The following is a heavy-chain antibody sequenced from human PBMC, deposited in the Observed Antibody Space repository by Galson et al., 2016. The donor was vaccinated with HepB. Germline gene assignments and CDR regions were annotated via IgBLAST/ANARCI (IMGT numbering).Heavy chain of an antibody. CDR1: GFTFSSYA. CDR2: IKQYGSEK. Sequence: SLRLSCAASGFTFSSYAMSWVRRAPGKGLEWVAIIKQYGSEKYYVDSVKGRFTISRDNAKNSLYLQLNSLRAEDTAVYYCARIIKTGTTSHFDYWGQGTLVTVSS. CDR3: ARIIKTGTTSHFDY. D-gene: IGHD1-7*01. J-gene: IGHJ4*02. V-gene: IGHV3-7*01.